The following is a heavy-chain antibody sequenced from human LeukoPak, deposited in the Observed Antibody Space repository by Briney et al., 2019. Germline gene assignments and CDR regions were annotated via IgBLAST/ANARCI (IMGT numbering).Heavy chain of an antibody. CDR2: ISYDGSDK. CDR1: GFTFSSYV. V-gene: IGHV3-30-3*01. J-gene: IGHJ6*02. CDR3: AKDRYCGDYYAMDV. D-gene: IGHD2-21*01. Sequence: GGSLRLSCAASGFTFSSYVIHWVRQAPGKGLEWVAHISYDGSDKYYADSVKGRFTISRDNSKNTLYLQMNSLRAEDTAVYYCAKDRYCGDYYAMDVWGQGTTVTVSS.